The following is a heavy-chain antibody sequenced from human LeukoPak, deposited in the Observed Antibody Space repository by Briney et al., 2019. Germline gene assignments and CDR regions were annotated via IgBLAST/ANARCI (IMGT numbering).Heavy chain of an antibody. CDR3: AKHLNNSGYYYGMDV. CDR2: ISYDGSNK. Sequence: PGRSLRLSCAANVFTFSTYAMHWVRQAPGKGLEWVAVISYDGSNKYYADSVKGRFTISRDNSKNTLYLQMDSLRVEDTAVYFWAKHLNNSGYYYGMDVWGQGTTVTVSS. V-gene: IGHV3-30*18. D-gene: IGHD4-23*01. CDR1: VFTFSTYA. J-gene: IGHJ6*02.